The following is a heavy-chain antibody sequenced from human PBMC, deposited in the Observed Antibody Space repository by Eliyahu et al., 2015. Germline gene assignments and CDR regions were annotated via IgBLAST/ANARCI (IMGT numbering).Heavy chain of an antibody. CDR1: GGSFSGYY. V-gene: IGHV4-34*01. Sequence: QVQLQQWGAGLXKPSETLSLTCXVYGGSFSGYYWSWIRQPPGKGLEWIGEINHSGSTNYNPSLKSRVTISVDTSKNQFSLKLSSVTAADTAVYYCARGTLACSGGSCYHNHFDYWGQGTLVTVSS. CDR3: ARGTLACSGGSCYHNHFDY. J-gene: IGHJ4*02. D-gene: IGHD2-15*01. CDR2: INHSGST.